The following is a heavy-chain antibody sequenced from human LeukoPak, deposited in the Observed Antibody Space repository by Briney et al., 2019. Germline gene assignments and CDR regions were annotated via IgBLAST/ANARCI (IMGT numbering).Heavy chain of an antibody. D-gene: IGHD2/OR15-2a*01. J-gene: IGHJ3*02. V-gene: IGHV3-21*01. Sequence: GGSLRLSCAASGYTFSSYSMNWARQAPGKGLEWVSSISASPYIYYADSVKDRFTISRDDSKNSLYLQMNSLRSEDTAVYYCARGGLSMQRRDLFDIWGQGTLVTVSS. CDR3: ARGGLSMQRRDLFDI. CDR1: GYTFSSYS. CDR2: ISASPYI.